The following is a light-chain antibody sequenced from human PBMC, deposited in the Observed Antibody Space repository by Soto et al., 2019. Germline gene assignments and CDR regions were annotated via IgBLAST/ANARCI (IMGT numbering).Light chain of an antibody. V-gene: IGLV3-21*04. CDR3: QVWDSSSMGV. J-gene: IGLJ2*01. CDR2: YDS. CDR1: NIGSKS. Sequence: SYELTQPPSVSVAPGKTARITCGGNNIGSKSVHWYQQKPGQAPVLVIYYDSDRPSGIPERFSGSNSGNTATLTISRVEAGDEADYYCQVWDSSSMGVFGGGTKLNVL.